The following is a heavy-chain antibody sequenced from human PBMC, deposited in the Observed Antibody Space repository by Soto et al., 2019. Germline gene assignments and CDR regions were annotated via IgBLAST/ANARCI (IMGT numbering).Heavy chain of an antibody. J-gene: IGHJ6*02. V-gene: IGHV3-30*18. CDR3: AKDYYDSQYYYYGMDV. CDR1: GFTFSSYG. CDR2: ISYDGSNK. D-gene: IGHD3-22*01. Sequence: GALRLSCAASGFTFSSYGMHWVRQAPGKGLEWVAVISYDGSNKYYADSVKGRFTISRDNSKNTLYLQMNSLRAEDTAVYYCAKDYYDSQYYYYGMDVWGQGTTVTVSS.